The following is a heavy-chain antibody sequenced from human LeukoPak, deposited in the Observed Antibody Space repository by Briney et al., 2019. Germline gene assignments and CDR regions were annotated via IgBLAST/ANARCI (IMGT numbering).Heavy chain of an antibody. CDR1: GFTFSSYG. CDR3: ARDSFRYDSSGYYYGSTPSFDY. V-gene: IGHV3-33*01. J-gene: IGHJ4*02. CDR2: IWYDGSNK. D-gene: IGHD3-22*01. Sequence: PGGSLRLSCGAAGFTFSSYGMHWVRKAPGKGLEWVAVIWYDGSNKYYADSVKGRFTISRDNSKNTLYLQMNSLRAEDTAVYYCARDSFRYDSSGYYYGSTPSFDYWGQGTLVTVSS.